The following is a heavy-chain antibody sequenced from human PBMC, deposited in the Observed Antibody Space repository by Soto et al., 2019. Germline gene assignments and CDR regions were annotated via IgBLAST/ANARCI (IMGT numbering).Heavy chain of an antibody. CDR3: VRAGTGFFFYIMDV. V-gene: IGHV5-51*01. CDR1: GYTFTTYW. J-gene: IGHJ6*02. CDR2: IYPGDSDT. D-gene: IGHD6-19*01. Sequence: EVHLVQSGAEVKKPGESLKISCKASGYTFTTYWIAWVRQMPGKGLEWMGMIYPGDSDTRYSPSFQGHVTISVDKSISTAYLQWSSLKASDTAMYFCVRAGTGFFFYIMDVRGQGTTVTVSS.